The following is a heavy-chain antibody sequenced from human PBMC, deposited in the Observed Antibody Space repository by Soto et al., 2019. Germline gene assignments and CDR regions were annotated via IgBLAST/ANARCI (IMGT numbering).Heavy chain of an antibody. CDR1: GFTFSSYS. D-gene: IGHD1-26*01. CDR2: ISSSSSTI. Sequence: GGSLRLSCAASGFTFSSYSMNWVRQAPGKGLEWISYISSSSSTIYYADSVKGRFTISRDNDKRSLYLQMNSLRAEDTAVYYCARAPGTWDPYYFDYWGQGTLVTVSS. V-gene: IGHV3-48*01. J-gene: IGHJ4*02. CDR3: ARAPGTWDPYYFDY.